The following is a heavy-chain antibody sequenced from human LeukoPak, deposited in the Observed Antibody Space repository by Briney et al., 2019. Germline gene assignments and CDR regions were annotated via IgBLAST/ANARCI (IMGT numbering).Heavy chain of an antibody. CDR3: ASPRGSGADYYYMDV. Sequence: PGGSLRLSCAASGFTFSSYWMHWVRQAPGKGLVWVSRINSDGSSTSYADSVKGRFTISRDNAKNTLYLQMNSLRAEDTAVYYCASPRGSGADYYYMDVWGKGTTVTISS. V-gene: IGHV3-74*01. J-gene: IGHJ6*03. CDR1: GFTFSSYW. D-gene: IGHD3-16*01. CDR2: INSDGSST.